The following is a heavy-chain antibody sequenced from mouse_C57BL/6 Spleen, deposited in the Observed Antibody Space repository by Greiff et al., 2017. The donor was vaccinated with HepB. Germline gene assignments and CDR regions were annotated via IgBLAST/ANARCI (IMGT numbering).Heavy chain of an antibody. D-gene: IGHD1-1*01. CDR2: ISSGGDYI. Sequence: EVKLMESGAGLVKPGGSLKLSCAASGFTFSSYAMSWVRQTPEKRLEWVAYISSGGDYIYYADTVKGRFTISRDNARNTLYLQMSSLKSEDTAMYYCTRDTTVVDYWGQGTTLTVSS. J-gene: IGHJ2*01. CDR3: TRDTTVVDY. CDR1: GFTFSSYA. V-gene: IGHV5-9-1*02.